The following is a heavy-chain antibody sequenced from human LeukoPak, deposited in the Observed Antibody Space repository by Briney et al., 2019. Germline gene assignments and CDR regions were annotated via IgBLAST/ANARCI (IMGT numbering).Heavy chain of an antibody. CDR2: IYTSGST. V-gene: IGHV4-4*07. CDR3: ARDYGYSYGYSRANWFDP. CDR1: GGSISSYY. J-gene: IGHJ5*02. Sequence: PSEALSLTCTVSGGSISSYYWSWIRQPAGKGLEWIGRIYTSGSTNYNPSLKSRVTMSVDTSKNQFSLKLSSVTAADTAVYYCARDYGYSYGYSRANWFDPWGQGTLVTVSS. D-gene: IGHD5-18*01.